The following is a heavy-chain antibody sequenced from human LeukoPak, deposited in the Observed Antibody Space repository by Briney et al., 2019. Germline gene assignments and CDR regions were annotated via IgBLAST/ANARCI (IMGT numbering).Heavy chain of an antibody. D-gene: IGHD5-12*01. CDR3: ARVSHVDIVPTILDY. J-gene: IGHJ4*02. Sequence: SVKVSCKASGGTFSSYAISWARQAPGQGLEWMGGIIPIFGTANYAQKFQGRVTITADESTSTAYMELSSLRSEDAAVYYCARVSHVDIVPTILDYWGQGTLVTVSS. V-gene: IGHV1-69*01. CDR1: GGTFSSYA. CDR2: IIPIFGTA.